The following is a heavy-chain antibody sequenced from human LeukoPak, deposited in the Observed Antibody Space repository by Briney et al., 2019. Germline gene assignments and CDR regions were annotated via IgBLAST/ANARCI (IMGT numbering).Heavy chain of an antibody. CDR2: IYYSGST. D-gene: IGHD5-12*01. J-gene: IGHJ5*02. CDR1: GGSISSYY. Sequence: SETLSLTCTVSGGSISSYYWSWIRQPPGKGLEWIGYIYYSGSTNYNPSLKSRVTISVDTSKNQFSLKLSSVTAADTAVYYCARLNSGYEHWFDPWGQETLVTVSS. V-gene: IGHV4-59*08. CDR3: ARLNSGYEHWFDP.